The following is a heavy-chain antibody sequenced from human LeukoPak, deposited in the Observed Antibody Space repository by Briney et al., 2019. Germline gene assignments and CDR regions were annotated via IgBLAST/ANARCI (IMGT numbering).Heavy chain of an antibody. J-gene: IGHJ4*02. CDR3: ARVSGRGYSSSWYSGY. CDR2: ISAYNGNT. V-gene: IGHV1-18*01. CDR1: GYTFTRYG. Sequence: ASVKVSCKASGYTFTRYGISWVRQAPGQGLEWMGRISAYNGNTNYAQKLQGRVTMTTDTSTSTAYMELRSLRSDDTAVYYCARVSGRGYSSSWYSGYWGQGTLVTVSS. D-gene: IGHD6-13*01.